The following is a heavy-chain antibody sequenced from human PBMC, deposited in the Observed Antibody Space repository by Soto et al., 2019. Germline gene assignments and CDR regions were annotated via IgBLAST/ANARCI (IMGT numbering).Heavy chain of an antibody. Sequence: QVQLLQWGAGLLKPSETLSLTCAVYGGSFSGYFWTWIRQPPGRGLEWIGEINHDGSTNFNPSLKSRVTLSVDTSKNQFSLNLSSVTAADTAVYYCARGRVYHYGSGSYLLDYWGQGTLVTVSS. CDR3: ARGRVYHYGSGSYLLDY. V-gene: IGHV4-34*01. CDR1: GGSFSGYF. D-gene: IGHD3-10*01. CDR2: INHDGST. J-gene: IGHJ4*02.